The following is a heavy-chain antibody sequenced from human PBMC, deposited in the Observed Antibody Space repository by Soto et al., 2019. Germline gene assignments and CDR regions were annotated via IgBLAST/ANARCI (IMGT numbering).Heavy chain of an antibody. Sequence: QVQLVQSGAEVKRPGSSVKVSCKASGDTFSFYSINWVRQAPGLGLEWMGRVNPILSMSNYAQRFQGRVTMTAEKSTITAYMELSGMRSEDTDMYDCATSYGSGYRAFDYWGQGALVTVSS. CDR1: GDTFSFYS. D-gene: IGHD3-10*01. CDR3: ATSYGSGYRAFDY. V-gene: IGHV1-69*04. J-gene: IGHJ4*02. CDR2: VNPILSMS.